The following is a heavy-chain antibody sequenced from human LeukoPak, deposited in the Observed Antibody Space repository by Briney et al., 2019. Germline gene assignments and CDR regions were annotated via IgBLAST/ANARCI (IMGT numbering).Heavy chain of an antibody. D-gene: IGHD6-6*01. CDR1: GFTFSSYG. CDR2: IWYDGSNK. J-gene: IGHJ6*02. Sequence: GGSLRLSCAASGFTFSSYGMHWVRQAPGKGLEWVAVIWYDGSNKYYADSVKGRFTISRDNSKNTLYLQMNSLKAEDTALYYCARASSGMDVWGQGTTVTVSS. CDR3: ARASSGMDV. V-gene: IGHV3-33*01.